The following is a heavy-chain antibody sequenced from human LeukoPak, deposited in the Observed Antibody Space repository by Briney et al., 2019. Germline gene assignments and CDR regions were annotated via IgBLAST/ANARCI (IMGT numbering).Heavy chain of an antibody. V-gene: IGHV3-21*01. CDR3: TLGGPIVVLPVAFDY. J-gene: IGHJ4*02. CDR1: GFTFSSFS. Sequence: GGSLRLSCAAPGFTFSSFSMNWVRQAPGKGLEWVSSISSSSSHIYYADSVKGRFTISRDNARKSLFLQMNSLRAEDTAIYYCTLGGPIVVLPVAFDYWGQGTMVTVSS. CDR2: ISSSSSHI. D-gene: IGHD2-2*01.